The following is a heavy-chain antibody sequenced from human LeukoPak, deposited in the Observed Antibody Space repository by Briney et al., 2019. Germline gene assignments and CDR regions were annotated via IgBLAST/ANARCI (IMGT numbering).Heavy chain of an antibody. CDR2: IYYSGNT. D-gene: IGHD3-3*01. CDR1: GGSISSSSYY. V-gene: IGHV4-39*01. Sequence: SETLSLTCTVSGGSISSSSYYWGWIRQPPGKGLEWIGSIYYSGNTYYNPSLKSRVTISVDTSKNQFSLKLTSVTAADTAVYYCARQTGVGLFILPGGRGTLVTVSS. CDR3: ARQTGVGLFILP. J-gene: IGHJ4*02.